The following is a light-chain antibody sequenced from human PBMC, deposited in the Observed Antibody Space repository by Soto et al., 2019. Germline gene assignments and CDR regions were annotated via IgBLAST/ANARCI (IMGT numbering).Light chain of an antibody. J-gene: IGLJ2*01. Sequence: SYELTQRPSVSVAPEKTARITCGGDNIGDKAVHWFQQRPGQAPLLVIYYDFERPSGIPDRFSGSNSGNTATLTISRVEAGDEADYFCQVLDTTLAQPIFGGGTKLTVL. CDR1: NIGDKA. CDR2: YDF. V-gene: IGLV3-21*04. CDR3: QVLDTTLAQPI.